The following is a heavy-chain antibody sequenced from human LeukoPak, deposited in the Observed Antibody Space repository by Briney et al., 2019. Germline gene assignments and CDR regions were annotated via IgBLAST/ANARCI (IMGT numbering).Heavy chain of an antibody. V-gene: IGHV3-7*01. CDR1: GFIFTNYW. D-gene: IGHD2-15*01. J-gene: IGHJ5*02. CDR3: ARDASLYCSGDSCYWAFDR. CDR2: IKQDESKT. Sequence: GGSLRLSCAASGFIFTNYWMSWVRQAPGKGLEWVANIKQDESKTYYVDSVKGRFTISRDNAKNSLYLQMNSLRVEDTAVHYCARDASLYCSGDSCYWAFDRWGQGTLVTVSS.